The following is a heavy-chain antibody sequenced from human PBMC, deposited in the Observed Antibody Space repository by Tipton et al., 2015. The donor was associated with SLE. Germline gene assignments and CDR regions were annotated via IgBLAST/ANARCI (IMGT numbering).Heavy chain of an antibody. CDR1: GSSINSHY. CDR3: ASLSPYRPYGDYVGY. D-gene: IGHD4-17*01. Sequence: TLSLTCTVSGSSINSHYWIWARLPAGKGLEWIGRVYPNGNINSNPSLKSRVTMSVDTSKNQFSLKLSSVTAADTAVYYCASLSPYRPYGDYVGYWGQGTLVTVSS. J-gene: IGHJ4*02. CDR2: VYPNGNI. V-gene: IGHV4-4*07.